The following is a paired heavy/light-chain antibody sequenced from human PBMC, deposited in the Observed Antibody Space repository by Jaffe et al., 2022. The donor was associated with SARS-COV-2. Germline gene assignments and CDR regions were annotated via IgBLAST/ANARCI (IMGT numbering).Light chain of an antibody. CDR2: WAS. Sequence: DFVMTQSPDSLTVSLGERATINCKSSQNVLYRSSNKSYLAWYQQKPGQPPKLLIYWASTRESGVPDRFSGSGSGTDFTLTISSLQAEDVAVYYCQQYYFTPRTFGQGTKVELK. CDR1: QNVLYRSSNKSY. J-gene: IGKJ1*01. CDR3: QQYYFTPRT. V-gene: IGKV4-1*01.
Heavy chain of an antibody. J-gene: IGHJ3*01. CDR2: IKEDGSEK. D-gene: IGHD3-22*01. Sequence: EVQLVESGGGLVQPGGSLRLSCAASGFTFSNYWMSWVRQAPVKGLEWVANIKEDGSEKYYVDSVKGRFTISRDNAKSSLYVQMNSLRAEDSAIYYCARVRADESSGYRAFDFWGQGTMVTVSS. CDR1: GFTFSNYW. V-gene: IGHV3-7*03. CDR3: ARVRADESSGYRAFDF.